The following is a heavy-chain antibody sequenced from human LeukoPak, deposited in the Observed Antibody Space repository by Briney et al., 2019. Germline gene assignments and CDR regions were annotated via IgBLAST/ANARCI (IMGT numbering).Heavy chain of an antibody. CDR1: GGSISSYS. CDR2: IYHSGST. V-gene: IGHV4-30-2*01. Sequence: SETLSLTCTVSGGSISSYSWSWIRQPPGKGLEWIGYIYHSGSTYYNPSLKSRVTISVDRSKNQFSLKLSSVTAADTAVYYCARGLYYDSVYGMDVWGQGTTVTVSS. CDR3: ARGLYYDSVYGMDV. D-gene: IGHD3-22*01. J-gene: IGHJ6*02.